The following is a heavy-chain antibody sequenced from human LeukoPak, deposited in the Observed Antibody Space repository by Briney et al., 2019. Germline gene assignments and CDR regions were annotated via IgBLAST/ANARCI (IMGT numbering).Heavy chain of an antibody. CDR1: GYTFTSYG. J-gene: IGHJ5*02. D-gene: IGHD3-10*01. V-gene: IGHV1-18*01. Sequence: ASVKVSCKAPGYTFTSYGISWVRQAPGQGLEWMGWISAYNGNTNYAQKLQGRVTMTTDTSTSTAYMELRSLRSDDTAVYYCARGPLMVRGVLNWFDPWGQGTLVTVSS. CDR3: ARGPLMVRGVLNWFDP. CDR2: ISAYNGNT.